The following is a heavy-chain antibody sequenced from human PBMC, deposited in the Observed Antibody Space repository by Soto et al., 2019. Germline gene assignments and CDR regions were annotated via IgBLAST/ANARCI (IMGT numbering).Heavy chain of an antibody. CDR1: GYTFRKNG. Sequence: QVQLVQSGPEVKKPGASVKVSCKASGYTFRKNGISWVRQAPGQGLEWMGWISAYSGNTDYAQKLQGRVTMTTDTSTSTAYMELRSLISDDTAVYYCATDRSSSNYWGQGTLVTVSS. V-gene: IGHV1-18*01. D-gene: IGHD6-13*01. CDR2: ISAYSGNT. J-gene: IGHJ4*02. CDR3: ATDRSSSNY.